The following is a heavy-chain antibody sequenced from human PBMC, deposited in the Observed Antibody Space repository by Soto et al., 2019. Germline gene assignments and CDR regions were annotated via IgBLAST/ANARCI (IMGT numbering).Heavy chain of an antibody. CDR3: ARDTPEYYYDSSGPQVYYYYGMDV. CDR1: GYTFTSYG. CDR2: ISAYNGNT. V-gene: IGHV1-18*01. Sequence: ASVKVSCKASGYTFTSYGISWVRQAPGQGLEWMGWISAYNGNTNYAQKLQGRVTMTTDTSTSTAYMELRSLRSDDTAVYYCARDTPEYYYDSSGPQVYYYYGMDVWGQGTTVTSP. J-gene: IGHJ6*02. D-gene: IGHD3-22*01.